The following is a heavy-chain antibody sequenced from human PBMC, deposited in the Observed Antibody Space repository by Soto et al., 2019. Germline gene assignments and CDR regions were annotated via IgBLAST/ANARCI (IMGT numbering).Heavy chain of an antibody. V-gene: IGHV1-69*13. Sequence: SVKVSCKASGCTFSSYAISWVRQAPGQGLEWMGGIIPIFGTANYAQKFQGRVTITADESTSTAYMELSSLRSEDTAVYYCARGIQLWSPKIKYYYYGMDVWGQGTTVTVSS. D-gene: IGHD5-18*01. CDR1: GCTFSSYA. CDR2: IIPIFGTA. J-gene: IGHJ6*02. CDR3: ARGIQLWSPKIKYYYYGMDV.